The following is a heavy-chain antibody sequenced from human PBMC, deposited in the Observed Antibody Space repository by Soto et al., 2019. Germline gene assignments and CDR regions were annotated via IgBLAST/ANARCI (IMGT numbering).Heavy chain of an antibody. V-gene: IGHV5-51*01. CDR3: AAPYYDSSGYHGSFDY. Sequence: GESLKISCKGSGYSFTSYWIGWVRQMPGKGLEWMGIIYPGDSDTRYSPSFQGQVTISADKSISTAYLQWSSLKASDTAMYYCAAPYYDSSGYHGSFDYWGQGTLVTVS. CDR1: GYSFTSYW. D-gene: IGHD3-22*01. CDR2: IYPGDSDT. J-gene: IGHJ4*02.